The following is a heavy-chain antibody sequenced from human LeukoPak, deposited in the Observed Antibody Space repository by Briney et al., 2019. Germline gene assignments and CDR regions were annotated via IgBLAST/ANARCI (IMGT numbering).Heavy chain of an antibody. V-gene: IGHV3-7*01. D-gene: IGHD7-27*01. Sequence: PGGSLRLSCAASGFSFSDYWMSWVRQAPGKGLEWVANIKQDGSEKYYVDSVKGRFIISRDNAKNSLYLQMNSLRAEDTAAYYCARRNWGSDYWGQGTLVTVSS. CDR2: IKQDGSEK. J-gene: IGHJ4*02. CDR3: ARRNWGSDY. CDR1: GFSFSDYW.